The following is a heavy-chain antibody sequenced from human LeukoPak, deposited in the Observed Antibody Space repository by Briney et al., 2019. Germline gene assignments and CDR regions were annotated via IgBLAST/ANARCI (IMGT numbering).Heavy chain of an antibody. CDR2: MNPNSGNT. V-gene: IGHV1-8*03. D-gene: IGHD3-3*01. Sequence: ASLKVSCKASGYTFTSYDINWVRQATGQGLEWMGWMNPNSGNTGYAQKFQGRVTITRNNSISTAYMELSSLRSEDTAVYYCARATTFCSGYYNWFDPWGQGTLVTVSS. CDR1: GYTFTSYD. J-gene: IGHJ5*02. CDR3: ARATTFCSGYYNWFDP.